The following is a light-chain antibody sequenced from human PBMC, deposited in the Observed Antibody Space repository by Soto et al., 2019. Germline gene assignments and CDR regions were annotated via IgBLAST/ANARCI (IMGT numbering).Light chain of an antibody. CDR3: QQHSNWFSWS. Sequence: EIVMTQSPATRSVSPLEISSVSLMASQSVSSNLAWYQQKPGQAPRLLIYGASTRATGIPARFSGSGSGTEFTLTMSSLQSEDFAVYYCQQHSNWFSWSFGQGTKVDNK. CDR2: GAS. CDR1: QSVSSN. V-gene: IGKV3-15*01. J-gene: IGKJ1*01.